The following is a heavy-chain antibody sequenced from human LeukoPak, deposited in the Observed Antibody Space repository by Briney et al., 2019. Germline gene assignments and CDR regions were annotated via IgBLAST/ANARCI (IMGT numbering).Heavy chain of an antibody. CDR1: GYPFTSYE. CDR2: FDPEDGET. V-gene: IGHV1-18*01. CDR3: ARDPSNTSGRNLFFDY. Sequence: ASVKVSCKASGYPFTSYEINWVRQAPGQGLEWMGGFDPEDGETIYAQRFQGRVTLTTDTPTTTVFMELRNLNTDDTAVYYCARDPSNTSGRNLFFDYWGQGTLVTVSS. J-gene: IGHJ4*02. D-gene: IGHD6-19*01.